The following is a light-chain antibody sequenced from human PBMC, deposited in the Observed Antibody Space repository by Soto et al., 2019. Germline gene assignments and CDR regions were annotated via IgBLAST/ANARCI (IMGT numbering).Light chain of an antibody. CDR2: EVS. CDR3: SSYTSSSTPYV. J-gene: IGLJ1*01. V-gene: IGLV2-14*01. Sequence: QSAVTPPASVSGSPGQSITISCTGPSSDVGGYNYVSWYQQHPGKAPKPMIYEVSNRPSGVSNRFSGSKSGNTASLTISGLQAEDEADYYCSSYTSSSTPYVFGTGTKVTVL. CDR1: SSDVGGYNY.